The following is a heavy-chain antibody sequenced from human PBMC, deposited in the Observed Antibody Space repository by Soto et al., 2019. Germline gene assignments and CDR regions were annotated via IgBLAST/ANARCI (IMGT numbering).Heavy chain of an antibody. CDR3: ASPKIAFYNWFDP. CDR2: IYYSGST. CDR1: GGSISSSSYY. D-gene: IGHD3-3*02. Sequence: SETLSLTCTVSGGSISSSSYYWGWILQPPGKGLEWIGSIYYSGSTYYNPSLKSRVTISVDTSKNQFSLKLSSVTAADTAVYYCASPKIAFYNWFDPWGQGTLVTVS. V-gene: IGHV4-39*01. J-gene: IGHJ5*02.